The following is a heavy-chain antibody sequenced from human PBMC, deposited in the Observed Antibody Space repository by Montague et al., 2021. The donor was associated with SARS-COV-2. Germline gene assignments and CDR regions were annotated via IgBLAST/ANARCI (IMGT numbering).Heavy chain of an antibody. Sequence: SETLSLTCAVSGVSISSAHYCWGWVRQTPGKGLECIGNIFYDGTSRSNPSLNSRVTISVDTSKSQLSLRLSSVTAAAAAVYSCARHTAWNVAPYYFDYWGQGTVVTVSS. J-gene: IGHJ4*02. V-gene: IGHV4-39*01. D-gene: IGHD1-1*01. CDR2: IFYDGTS. CDR1: GVSISSAHYC. CDR3: ARHTAWNVAPYYFDY.